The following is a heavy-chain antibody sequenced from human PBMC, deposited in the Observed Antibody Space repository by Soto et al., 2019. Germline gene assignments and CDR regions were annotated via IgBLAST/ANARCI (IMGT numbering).Heavy chain of an antibody. D-gene: IGHD5-12*01. CDR1: GGTFSSYA. CDR3: ARLRGDIVAGYYYYGMDV. V-gene: IGHV1-69*13. CDR2: IIPIFGTA. J-gene: IGHJ6*02. Sequence: SVKVSCKASGGTFSSYAISWVRQAPGQGLEWMGGIIPIFGTANYAQKFQGRVTITADESTSTAYMELSSLRSEDTAVYYCARLRGDIVAGYYYYGMDVWGQGTTVTVSS.